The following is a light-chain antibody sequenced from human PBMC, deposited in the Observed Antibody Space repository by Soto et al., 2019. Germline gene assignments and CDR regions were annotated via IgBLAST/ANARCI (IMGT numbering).Light chain of an antibody. CDR1: SSDVGVYNY. CDR2: DVN. V-gene: IGLV2-11*01. CDR3: CSYVGSYSYV. Sequence: QSALTQPRSVSGSPGQSVTISCTGTSSDVGVYNYVSWFQQHPGKAPKLMIYDVNTRPSGVPDRFSGSKSGNTASLTISGLQAEDEGDYYCCSYVGSYSYVFGSGTKVTVI. J-gene: IGLJ1*01.